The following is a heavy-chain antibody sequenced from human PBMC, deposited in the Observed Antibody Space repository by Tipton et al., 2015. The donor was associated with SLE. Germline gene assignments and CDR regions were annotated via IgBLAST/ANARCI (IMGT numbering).Heavy chain of an antibody. CDR3: ARGRY. V-gene: IGHV4-39*07. CDR2: INHSGST. J-gene: IGHJ4*02. Sequence: TLSLTCTVSGGSISTTSYYWSWIRQPPGKGLEWIGEINHSGSTNYNPSLKSRVTISVDTSKNQFSLKLSSVTAADTAVYYCARGRYWGQGTLVTVSS. CDR1: GGSISTTSYY.